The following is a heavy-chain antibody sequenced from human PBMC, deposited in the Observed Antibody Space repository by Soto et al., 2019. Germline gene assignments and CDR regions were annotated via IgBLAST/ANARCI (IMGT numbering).Heavy chain of an antibody. J-gene: IGHJ4*03. V-gene: IGHV1-3*01. CDR2: INAGNGNT. Sequence: ASVKVSCKASGYTFTSYAMHWVRQAPGQRLEWMGWINAGNGNTKYSQKFQGRVTITRDTSASTAYMELSSLRSEDTAVYYCASHLICKRGSYSCPIFDYWGHGPLVTVSS. D-gene: IGHD1-26*01. CDR3: ASHLICKRGSYSCPIFDY. CDR1: GYTFTSYA.